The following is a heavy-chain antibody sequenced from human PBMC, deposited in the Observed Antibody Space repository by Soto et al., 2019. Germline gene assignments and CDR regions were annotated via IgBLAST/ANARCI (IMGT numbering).Heavy chain of an antibody. CDR3: ARDGSGPFGY. CDR1: GFSVSNNH. D-gene: IGHD2-15*01. J-gene: IGHJ4*02. CDR2: IHIDGNT. Sequence: EVQLVETGGGLIQPGGSLRLSCAASGFSVSNNHMSWVRQAPGKGLEWVSLIHIDGNTYYTDAVKGRFTISRDYSKNTLFRQMNNLRAEDTALYYCARDGSGPFGYWGQGTQVTVSS. V-gene: IGHV3-53*02.